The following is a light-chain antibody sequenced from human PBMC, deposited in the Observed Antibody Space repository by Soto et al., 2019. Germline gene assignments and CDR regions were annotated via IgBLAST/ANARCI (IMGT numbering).Light chain of an antibody. CDR3: QQRTDWPPAVT. Sequence: IVLTQSPATLSLSPGERATLSCRASQSVSIYLAWYQHKPGQAPRLLIYDASNRATGIPARFSGSGSGTDFTLTISSLEHEDFAVYYCQQRTDWPPAVTFGQGTRLEIK. CDR2: DAS. J-gene: IGKJ5*01. CDR1: QSVSIY. V-gene: IGKV3-11*01.